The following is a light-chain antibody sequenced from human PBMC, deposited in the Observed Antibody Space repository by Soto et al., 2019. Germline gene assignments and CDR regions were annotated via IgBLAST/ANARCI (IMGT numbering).Light chain of an antibody. V-gene: IGLV2-23*02. Sequence: QSVLTQPASVSGSPGQSITISCTGTSSDVGSYNLVSWYQQHPGKAPKLMIYEVSKRPSGVSNRSSGSKSGNTTSLTFSPLPPEYVTDYDSCSYAFSDTXGFRTGPKLPVL. CDR1: SSDVGSYNL. J-gene: IGLJ1*01. CDR3: CSYAFSDTXG. CDR2: EVS.